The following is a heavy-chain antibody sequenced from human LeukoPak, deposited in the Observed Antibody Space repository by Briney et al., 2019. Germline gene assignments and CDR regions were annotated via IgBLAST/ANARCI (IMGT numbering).Heavy chain of an antibody. CDR2: IRDCGSEK. J-gene: IGHJ4*02. CDR1: GFTFSNYW. Sequence: PGGSLRLSCAASGFTFSNYWMNWVRQAPGKGLEWVSNIRDCGSEKYYVDSVKGRFTISRDNAKNSLYLQMNSLSAEDTAVYCCARDSQYLNFDLWGQGTLVTVSS. D-gene: IGHD2/OR15-2a*01. V-gene: IGHV3-7*04. CDR3: ARDSQYLNFDL.